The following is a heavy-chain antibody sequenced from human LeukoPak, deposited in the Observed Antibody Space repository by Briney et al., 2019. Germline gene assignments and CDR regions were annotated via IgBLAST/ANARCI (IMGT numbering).Heavy chain of an antibody. CDR2: ISSSSSFI. CDR1: GFTFSRYS. CDR3: ARDPPLGYCSSSSCPHLDY. J-gene: IGHJ4*02. Sequence: GGSLRLSCAASGFTFSRYSMNWVRQAPGKGLESVSSISSSSSFIYYADSVKGRFTISRDNAKNSLYLQMNSLRAEDTAVYYCARDPPLGYCSSSSCPHLDYWGQGTLVTVSS. D-gene: IGHD2-2*01. V-gene: IGHV3-21*01.